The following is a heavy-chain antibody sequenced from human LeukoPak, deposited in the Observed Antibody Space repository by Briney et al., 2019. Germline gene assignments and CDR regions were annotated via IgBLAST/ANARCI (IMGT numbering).Heavy chain of an antibody. V-gene: IGHV1-69*02. CDR2: IIPILGIA. Sequence: ASVKVSCKASGYTFTGYYMHWVRQAPGQGLEWMGRIIPILGIANYAQKFQGRVTITADKSTSTAYMELSSLRSEDTAVYYCARKNRPGIAAAGSDWGQGTLVTVSS. D-gene: IGHD6-13*01. CDR1: GYTFTGYY. J-gene: IGHJ4*02. CDR3: ARKNRPGIAAAGSD.